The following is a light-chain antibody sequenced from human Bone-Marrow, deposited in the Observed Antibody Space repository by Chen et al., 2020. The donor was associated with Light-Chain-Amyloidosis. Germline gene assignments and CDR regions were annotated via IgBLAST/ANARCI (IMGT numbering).Light chain of an antibody. CDR2: EVT. V-gene: IGLV2-14*01. CDR3: SSYTSTNTLV. Sequence: QSALNQPASVSGSPGQSITISCTGTSSDVGGDNHVSWYQQHPDKAPKLMIYEVTNRSSWVPDRFSGSKSDNPASLTISGLQTEDEADYFCSSYTSTNTLVFGSGTRVTVL. CDR1: SSDVGGDNH. J-gene: IGLJ1*01.